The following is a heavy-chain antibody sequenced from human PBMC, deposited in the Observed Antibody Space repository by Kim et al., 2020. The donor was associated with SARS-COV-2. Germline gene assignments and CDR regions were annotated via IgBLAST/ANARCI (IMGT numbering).Heavy chain of an antibody. J-gene: IGHJ5*02. CDR3: ARHIFSRTVIQLYCSSTSCYLGSRWFDP. CDR1: GGSISSSSYY. D-gene: IGHD2-2*01. V-gene: IGHV4-39*01. CDR2: IYYSGST. Sequence: SETLSLTCTVSGGSISSSSYYWGWIRQPPGKGLEWIGSIYYSGSTYYNPSLKSRVTISVDTSKNQFSLKLSSVTAADTAVYYCARHIFSRTVIQLYCSSTSCYLGSRWFDPWGQGTLVTVSS.